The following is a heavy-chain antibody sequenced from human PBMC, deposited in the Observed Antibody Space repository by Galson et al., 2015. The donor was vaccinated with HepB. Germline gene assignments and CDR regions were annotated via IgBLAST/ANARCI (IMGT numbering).Heavy chain of an antibody. Sequence: SLRLSCAASGFTFDDYAMHWVRQAPGKGLEWVSGISWNSGSIVYADSVKGRFTISRDNAKNSLYLQMNSLRPEDTTLYYCAKDLRSRTIYYYYGMDVWGQGTTVTVSS. CDR2: ISWNSGSI. CDR1: GFTFDDYA. J-gene: IGHJ6*02. D-gene: IGHD3-3*01. CDR3: AKDLRSRTIYYYYGMDV. V-gene: IGHV3-9*01.